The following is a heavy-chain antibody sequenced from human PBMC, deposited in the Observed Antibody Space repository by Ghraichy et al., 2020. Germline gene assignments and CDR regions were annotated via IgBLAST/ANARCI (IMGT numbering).Heavy chain of an antibody. J-gene: IGHJ4*02. CDR2: INSDGSST. CDR3: ARGTGVEGTVVVLFDY. V-gene: IGHV3-74*01. CDR1: GFTFSRYW. Sequence: ETLSLTCAASGFTFSRYWMHWVRQAPGKGLVWVSRINSDGSSTSYADSVKGRFTISRDNAKNTLYLQMNSLRDEDMAVYYCARGTGVEGTVVVLFDYWGQGTLVTVSS. D-gene: IGHD1-26*01.